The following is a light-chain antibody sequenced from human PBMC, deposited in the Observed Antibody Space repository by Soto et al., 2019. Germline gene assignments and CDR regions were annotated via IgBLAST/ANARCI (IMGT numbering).Light chain of an antibody. Sequence: QSALTQPPSASGAPGQRVTISCTGSSSNIGAGYGVHWYQQLPGTAPKLLIYGNSNRPSGVPDRFSGSKSGTSASLAITGLQAEDEADYYCQSYDSSLSGYVFGSGTKVTVL. J-gene: IGLJ1*01. CDR2: GNS. CDR1: SSNIGAGYG. V-gene: IGLV1-40*01. CDR3: QSYDSSLSGYV.